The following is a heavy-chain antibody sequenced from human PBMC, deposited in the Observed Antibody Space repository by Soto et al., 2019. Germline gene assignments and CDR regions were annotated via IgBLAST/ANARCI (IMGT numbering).Heavy chain of an antibody. CDR3: ATPMRGPIPSFGWLSPVPS. CDR1: GDSITSRDFY. Sequence: QLRLQESGPGLVKPSGTLSLTCTVSGDSITSRDFYWGWIRRPPGQGLEWVGTISHSGDTFYNPPLKSRLNMSLVTTKNQSPIRLTYVTAAGRAVYFCATPMRGPIPSFGWLSPVPSWGQGTQVTVSS. V-gene: IGHV4-39*01. D-gene: IGHD3-9*01. J-gene: IGHJ4*02. CDR2: ISHSGDT.